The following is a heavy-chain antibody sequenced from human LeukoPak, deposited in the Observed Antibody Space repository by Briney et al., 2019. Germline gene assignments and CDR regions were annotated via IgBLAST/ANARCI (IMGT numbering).Heavy chain of an antibody. Sequence: GGSLSLSRAASGFTFSSFAINWVGQAPGEGLEWVSYISSSSSSISYADSVTGRFTISRDNVKNSLYLQMNSLRDEDTAVYYCASPLNWGFDYLGQGILVTVSS. CDR3: ASPLNWGFDY. D-gene: IGHD7-27*01. V-gene: IGHV3-48*02. J-gene: IGHJ5*01. CDR1: GFTFSSFA. CDR2: ISSSSSSI.